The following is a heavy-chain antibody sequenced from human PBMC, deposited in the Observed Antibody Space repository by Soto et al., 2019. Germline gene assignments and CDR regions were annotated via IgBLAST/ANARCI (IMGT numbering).Heavy chain of an antibody. CDR3: ARDLYSYEYLPFDY. CDR1: GFTFSSYS. CDR2: ISSSSSYI. V-gene: IGHV3-21*01. J-gene: IGHJ4*02. Sequence: GGSLRLSCAASGFTFSSYSMNWVRQAPGKGLEWVSSISSSSSYIYYADSVKGRFTISRDNAKNSLYLQMNSLRAEDTAVYYCARDLYSYEYLPFDYWGQGTLVTVSS. D-gene: IGHD5-18*01.